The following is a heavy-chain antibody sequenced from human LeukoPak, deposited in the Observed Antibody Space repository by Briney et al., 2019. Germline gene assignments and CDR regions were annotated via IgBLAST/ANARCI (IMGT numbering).Heavy chain of an antibody. D-gene: IGHD2-15*01. Sequence: GGSLRLSCAASGFTFSSYAMHWVRQAPGKGLEWVAVISYDGSNKYYADSVKGRFTISRDNAKNTLYLQMNSLRAEDTAVYYCARDFGSRGSYWGQGTLVTVSP. CDR1: GFTFSSYA. CDR3: ARDFGSRGSY. V-gene: IGHV3-30-3*01. J-gene: IGHJ4*02. CDR2: ISYDGSNK.